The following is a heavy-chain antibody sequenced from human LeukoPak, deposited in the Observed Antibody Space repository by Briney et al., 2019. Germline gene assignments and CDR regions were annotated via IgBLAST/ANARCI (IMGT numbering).Heavy chain of an antibody. J-gene: IGHJ4*02. CDR1: GYTFTSYG. CDR3: ARGSGPSAHLVYSNYRDQGLDY. D-gene: IGHD4-11*01. CDR2: ISAYNGNT. V-gene: IGHV1-18*01. Sequence: ASVKVSCKASGYTFTSYGISWVRQAPGQGLEWMGWISAYNGNTNYAQKLQGRVTITADKSTSTAYMELSSLRSEDTAVYYCARGSGPSAHLVYSNYRDQGLDYWGQGTLVTVSS.